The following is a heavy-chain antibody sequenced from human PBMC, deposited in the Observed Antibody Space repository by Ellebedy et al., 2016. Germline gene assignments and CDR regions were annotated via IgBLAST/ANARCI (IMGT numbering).Heavy chain of an antibody. J-gene: IGHJ6*02. Sequence: GESLKISCAASGFTFSDHYMDWVRQAPGKGLEWVGFIRSKVHGGTTEYAAFVKGRFTISRDDSKNSLYLQMNSLRAEDTAVYYCAKDEVGATGPLYYYYYYGMDVWGQGTTVTVSS. CDR2: IRSKVHGGTT. CDR1: GFTFSDHY. D-gene: IGHD1-26*01. CDR3: AKDEVGATGPLYYYYYYGMDV. V-gene: IGHV3-71*01.